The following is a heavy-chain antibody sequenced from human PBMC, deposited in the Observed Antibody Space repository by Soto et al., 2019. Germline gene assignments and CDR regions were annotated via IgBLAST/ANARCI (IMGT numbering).Heavy chain of an antibody. CDR1: GGTFSSYA. J-gene: IGHJ1*01. Sequence: SEKVSYKESGGTFSSYAISCVRHAPGQGLEWVGGIIPIFGTANYAQKFQGRVTITEDKSTSTAYMELSSLRSEDTAVYYCARESPTRGYFQPWGQGTLATVSS. CDR3: ARESPTRGYFQP. CDR2: IIPIFGTA. V-gene: IGHV1-69*06.